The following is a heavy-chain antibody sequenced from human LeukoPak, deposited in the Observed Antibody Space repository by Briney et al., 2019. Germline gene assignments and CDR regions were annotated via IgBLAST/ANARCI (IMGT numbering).Heavy chain of an antibody. Sequence: GGSLRLSCAASGFTFSGYWMSWVRQAPGKGLEWVANINQDGSEKHYLDSVRGRFTISRDNAKNSLYLQMNSLRAEDTAVYYCARADGVGVATPYFQHWGQGTLVTVSS. CDR3: ARADGVGVATPYFQH. J-gene: IGHJ1*01. D-gene: IGHD6-19*01. CDR2: INQDGSEK. CDR1: GFTFSGYW. V-gene: IGHV3-7*01.